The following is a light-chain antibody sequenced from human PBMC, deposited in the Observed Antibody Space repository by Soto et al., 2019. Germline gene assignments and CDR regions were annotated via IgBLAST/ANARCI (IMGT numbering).Light chain of an antibody. J-gene: IGKJ1*01. CDR1: QSVSSSY. Sequence: EIVLTQSPGTLSLSPGESATLSCRASQSVSSSYLAWYQQKPGQAPRLLIYGVSSRATGIPDRFSGSGSGTDFTLTISRLEPEDFAVYYCQQYGGSPMWTFGQGTKVEIK. CDR2: GVS. CDR3: QQYGGSPMWT. V-gene: IGKV3-20*01.